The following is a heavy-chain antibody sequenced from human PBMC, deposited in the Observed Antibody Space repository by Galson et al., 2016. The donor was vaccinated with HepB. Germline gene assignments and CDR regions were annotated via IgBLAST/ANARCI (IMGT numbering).Heavy chain of an antibody. Sequence: SVKVSCKASGYTFTNYGINWVRQAPGRGLEWMGWISVYSGYTEFAQKFQGRVTMTADRTTRTVYMELRSLRSDDTAVYYCTRDNPEICGGDCNYFWGQGTPVSVSS. V-gene: IGHV1-18*01. CDR2: ISVYSGYT. D-gene: IGHD2-21*02. CDR3: TRDNPEICGGDCNYF. CDR1: GYTFTNYG. J-gene: IGHJ4*02.